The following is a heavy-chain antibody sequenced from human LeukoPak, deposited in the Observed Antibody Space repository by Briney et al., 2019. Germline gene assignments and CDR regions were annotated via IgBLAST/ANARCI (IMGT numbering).Heavy chain of an antibody. J-gene: IGHJ4*02. Sequence: SETLSLTCTVSVGSLSSGSYYWGWIRQPPGKGLEWIGTIYYSGCTYYNPSLKSRVTMSVDTSKNQFSLKLSSVTAADTAVYYCASFGHIVGGSAGFFDYWGQGTLVTVSS. CDR2: IYYSGCT. D-gene: IGHD1-26*01. CDR1: VGSLSSGSYY. CDR3: ASFGHIVGGSAGFFDY. V-gene: IGHV4-39*01.